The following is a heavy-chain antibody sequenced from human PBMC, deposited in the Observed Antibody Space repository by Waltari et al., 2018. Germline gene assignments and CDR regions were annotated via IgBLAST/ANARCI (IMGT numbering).Heavy chain of an antibody. CDR2: SKSDGSST. Sequence: EVQLVESGGGLVQPGGSLRLSCAASGFTYSMYWMHWVRQAPGKGLVWVSLSKSDGSSTSYAYSVKGRFTISKDNAKNTVYLQMNSLRAEDTAIYYCARGARRTTVTTGWWYFDLWGRGTLVTVSS. CDR1: GFTYSMYW. J-gene: IGHJ2*01. CDR3: ARGARRTTVTTGWWYFDL. V-gene: IGHV3-74*01. D-gene: IGHD4-17*01.